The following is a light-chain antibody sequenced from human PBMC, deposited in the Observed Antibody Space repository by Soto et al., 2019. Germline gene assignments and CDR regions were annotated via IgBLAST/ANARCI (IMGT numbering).Light chain of an antibody. J-gene: IGLJ1*01. V-gene: IGLV2-14*01. CDR2: DVS. CDR3: CSYTTSNTRQIV. Sequence: QSALTQPASVSASPGQSITISCPGTSSDVCCYNYVSWYQQHPGKAPKFMIYDVSNRPSGVSNRFSGSKSGNTASLTISGLQAEDEADYYCCSYTTSNTRQIVFGTGTKVTVL. CDR1: SSDVCCYNY.